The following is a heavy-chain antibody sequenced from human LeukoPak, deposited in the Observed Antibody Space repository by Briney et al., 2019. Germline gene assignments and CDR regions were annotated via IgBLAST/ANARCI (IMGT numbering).Heavy chain of an antibody. D-gene: IGHD3-16*01. CDR3: AKNGGPHGMDV. CDR2: IKHDGSET. J-gene: IGHJ6*02. CDR1: GFIFSSYA. V-gene: IGHV3-7*02. Sequence: TGGSLRLSCAASGFIFSSYAMSWVRQAPGKGLEWVANIKHDGSETNYVDSVKGRFTISRDNAKNSLHLQMNSLRVEDTAVYYCAKNGGPHGMDVWGQGTTVTVSS.